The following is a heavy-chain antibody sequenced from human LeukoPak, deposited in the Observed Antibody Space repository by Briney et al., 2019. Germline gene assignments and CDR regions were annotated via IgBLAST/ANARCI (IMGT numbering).Heavy chain of an antibody. CDR1: GFTFSSYW. CDR2: IKQDGSEK. J-gene: IGHJ4*02. V-gene: IGHV3-7*03. Sequence: GGSLRLSCAASGFTFSSYWMSWVRQAPGKGLEWVANIKQDGSEKYYVDSVKGRFTISRGNAKNSLYLQMNSLRAEDTAVYYCAGGMVVAATFDYWGQGTLVTVSS. CDR3: AGGMVVAATFDY. D-gene: IGHD2-15*01.